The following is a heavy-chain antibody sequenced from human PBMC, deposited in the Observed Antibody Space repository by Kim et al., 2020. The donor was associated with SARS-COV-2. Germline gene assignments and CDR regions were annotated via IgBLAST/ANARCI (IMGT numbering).Heavy chain of an antibody. D-gene: IGHD2-15*01. V-gene: IGHV4-31*02. Sequence: NPSLKSRVTISVDTSKNQFSRKLSSVTAADTAVYYCARDRGGSCLDAFDIWGQGTMVTVSS. J-gene: IGHJ3*02. CDR3: ARDRGGSCLDAFDI.